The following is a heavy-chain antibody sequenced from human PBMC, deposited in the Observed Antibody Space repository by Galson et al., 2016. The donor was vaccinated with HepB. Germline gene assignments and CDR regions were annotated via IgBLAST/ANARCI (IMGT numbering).Heavy chain of an antibody. V-gene: IGHV4-61*01. J-gene: IGHJ4*02. D-gene: IGHD1-26*01. Sequence: TLSLTCTVSGASFSSDRHYWSWIRQPPGKGLEWIGFFHHGGTTNYNASLKSRVTISLDTSKNQFSLKLTSVTAADTAVYYCAKDNSGSYIDDWCQGILVTVSS. CDR3: AKDNSGSYIDD. CDR1: GASFSSDRHY. CDR2: FHHGGTT.